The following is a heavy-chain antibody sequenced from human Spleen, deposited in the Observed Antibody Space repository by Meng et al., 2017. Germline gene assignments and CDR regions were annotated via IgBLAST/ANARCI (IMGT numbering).Heavy chain of an antibody. J-gene: IGHJ4*02. CDR1: GFTFSSYW. CDR2: IKQDGSEK. V-gene: IGHV3-7*01. CDR3: ARDSYSTTVTTLFDY. Sequence: GESLKISCAASGFTFSSYWMSWVRQAPGKGLEWVANIKQDGSEKYYVDSVKGRFTISRDNAKNSLYLQMNSLRAEDTAVYYCARDSYSTTVTTLFDYWGQGTLVTVSS. D-gene: IGHD4-11*01.